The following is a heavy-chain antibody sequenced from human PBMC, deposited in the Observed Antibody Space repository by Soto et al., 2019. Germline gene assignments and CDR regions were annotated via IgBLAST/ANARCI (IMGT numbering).Heavy chain of an antibody. V-gene: IGHV3-7*01. D-gene: IGHD6-13*01. CDR1: GFTFSSYW. J-gene: IGHJ4*02. CDR3: GSFSRSRSLDY. CDR2: IGEDGSEK. Sequence: PGGSLRLSCAASGFTFSSYWMSWVRQAPGKGLEWVANIGEDGSEKYYVDSVKGRFTISRDNAKNSLYLLLDSLRAEDTALYYCGSFSRSRSLDYWGRGTLVTVSS.